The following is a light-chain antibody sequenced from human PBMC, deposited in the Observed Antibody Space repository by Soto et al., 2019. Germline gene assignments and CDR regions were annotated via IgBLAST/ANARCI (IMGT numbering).Light chain of an antibody. CDR3: QQRRDWPLT. CDR2: DAS. J-gene: IGKJ4*01. V-gene: IGKV3-11*01. Sequence: EIVLTQSPATLSLSPGERATLSCRASQSVNSFLAWYQQKPGQAPRLLIYDASNSATGIPARFSGSGSGTDFTLTISSLETEDFANYYCQQRRDWPLTFGGGTKVEIK. CDR1: QSVNSF.